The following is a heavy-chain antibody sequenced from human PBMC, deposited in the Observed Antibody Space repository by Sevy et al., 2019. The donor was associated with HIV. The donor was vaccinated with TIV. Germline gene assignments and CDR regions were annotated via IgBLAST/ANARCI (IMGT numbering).Heavy chain of an antibody. Sequence: ASVTVSCKASGYTFSNYYMDWVRQAPGQGLEWMGRINPNSGGTNYAQKFQGRVTMTRDTSIRTAYMELTRLRSDDTAVYFCARERITMVEGVFITTYYHYGMDVWGQGTTVTVSS. V-gene: IGHV1-2*06. CDR1: GYTFSNYY. CDR3: ARERITMVEGVFITTYYHYGMDV. D-gene: IGHD3-10*01. CDR2: INPNSGGT. J-gene: IGHJ6*02.